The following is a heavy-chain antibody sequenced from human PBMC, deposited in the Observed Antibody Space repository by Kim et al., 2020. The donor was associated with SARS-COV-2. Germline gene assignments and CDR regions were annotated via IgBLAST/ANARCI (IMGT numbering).Heavy chain of an antibody. CDR1: GYTFTSYG. J-gene: IGHJ4*02. CDR2: ISAYNGNT. CDR3: ARDLVGSAPIAAAPSIDY. V-gene: IGHV1-18*01. Sequence: ASVKVSCKASGYTFTSYGISWVRQAPGQGLEWMGWISAYNGNTNYAQKLQGRVTMTTDTSTSTAYMELRSLRSDDTAVYYCARDLVGSAPIAAAPSIDYWGQGTLVTVSS. D-gene: IGHD6-13*01.